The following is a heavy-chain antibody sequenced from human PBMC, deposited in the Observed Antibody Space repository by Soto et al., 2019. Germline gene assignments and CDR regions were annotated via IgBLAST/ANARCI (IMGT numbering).Heavy chain of an antibody. CDR3: TNRKLPTRPWGPAFDV. V-gene: IGHV3-23*01. CDR2: ITSSGGTT. J-gene: IGHJ3*01. Sequence: EVQLLESGGGLVQPGGSLRLSCAASGFIFSSYAMSWVRQAPGKGLEWVSAITSSGGTTYYPDSVKGRFTISRDNSKNTLFLQMNSLRPEDTAVYYCTNRKLPTRPWGPAFDVWGQGTMVTVSS. D-gene: IGHD6-6*01. CDR1: GFIFSSYA.